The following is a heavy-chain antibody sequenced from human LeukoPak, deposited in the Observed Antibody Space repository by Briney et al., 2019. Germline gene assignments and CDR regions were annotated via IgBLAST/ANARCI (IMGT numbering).Heavy chain of an antibody. D-gene: IGHD1-1*01. CDR3: VGTKYNDSPVLSN. J-gene: IGHJ4*02. CDR2: INHSGST. CDR1: GGSFSGYY. Sequence: SETLSLTCAVYGGSFSGYYWSWIRQHPGTGLEWIGEINHSGSTNYNPSLTSRHNISVDTYKNQFSLSLTSVAVGDRAVYYCVGTKYNDSPVLSNWGQGSLVTVSS. V-gene: IGHV4-34*01.